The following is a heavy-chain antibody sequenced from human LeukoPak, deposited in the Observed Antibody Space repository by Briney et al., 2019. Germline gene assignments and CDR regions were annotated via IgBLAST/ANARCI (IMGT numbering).Heavy chain of an antibody. V-gene: IGHV4-59*01. CDR3: ARALPYSSGWYSHYYYYGMDV. Sequence: SETLSLTCTVSGVSISSYYWSWIRQPPGKGLEWIGYIYYSGSTNYNPSLKSRVTISVDTSKNQFSLKLSSVTAADTAVYYCARALPYSSGWYSHYYYYGMDVWGQGTTVTVSS. J-gene: IGHJ6*02. D-gene: IGHD6-19*01. CDR1: GVSISSYY. CDR2: IYYSGST.